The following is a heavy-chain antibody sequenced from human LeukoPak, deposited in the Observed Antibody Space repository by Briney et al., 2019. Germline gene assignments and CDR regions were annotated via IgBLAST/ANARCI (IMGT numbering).Heavy chain of an antibody. Sequence: SETLSLTCTVSGGSVSSYYWSWIRQPPGQGLEWIGYIYYNGSPKYNPSLKSRVTISVDTSKNQFSLKLSSVTAADTAVYYCARENEYYYDSSGWARNAFDIWGQGTMVTVSS. D-gene: IGHD3-22*01. CDR1: GGSVSSYY. CDR2: IYYNGSP. V-gene: IGHV4-59*02. CDR3: ARENEYYYDSSGWARNAFDI. J-gene: IGHJ3*02.